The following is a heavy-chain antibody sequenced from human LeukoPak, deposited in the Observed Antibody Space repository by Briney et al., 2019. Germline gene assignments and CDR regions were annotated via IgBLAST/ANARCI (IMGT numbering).Heavy chain of an antibody. CDR1: GFTFSSYS. D-gene: IGHD3-10*01. V-gene: IGHV3-48*01. Sequence: GGSLRLSCVASGFTFSSYSLNWVRLAPGKRLEWVSYISTTSSTIYYADSVKGRFTISRDNAKNSLYLQMNSLRAEDTAVYYCARDLTMVRGKYYFDYWGQGTLVTVSS. CDR2: ISTTSSTI. J-gene: IGHJ4*02. CDR3: ARDLTMVRGKYYFDY.